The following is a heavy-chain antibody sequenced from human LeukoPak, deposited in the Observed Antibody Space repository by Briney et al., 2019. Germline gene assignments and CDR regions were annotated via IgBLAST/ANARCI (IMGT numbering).Heavy chain of an antibody. J-gene: IGHJ4*02. CDR3: ARDSYGDANFDS. D-gene: IGHD4-17*01. V-gene: IGHV3-53*01. Sequence: GGSLRLSCAASRFIVNTNYMTWVRQAPGRGLEWVSFIYADGNTYYADSVKGRFTISRDISKNAVYLQMNSLRAEDTAVYYCARDSYGDANFDSWGQGTLVTVSS. CDR2: IYADGNT. CDR1: RFIVNTNY.